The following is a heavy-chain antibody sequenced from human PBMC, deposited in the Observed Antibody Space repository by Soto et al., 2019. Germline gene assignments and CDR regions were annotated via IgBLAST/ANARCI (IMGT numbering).Heavy chain of an antibody. D-gene: IGHD3-22*01. Sequence: SETLSLTCVVSGNSISTTNWWSWFLQSPWKGLEWIGEIYHSGSTNYNPSLKSRVTISVDKSKNQFSLKLSSVTAADTAVYYCARDVGYHYDGSPSGQFDFWGQGTLVTVSS. J-gene: IGHJ4*02. CDR1: GNSISTTNW. CDR3: ARDVGYHYDGSPSGQFDF. V-gene: IGHV4-4*02. CDR2: IYHSGST.